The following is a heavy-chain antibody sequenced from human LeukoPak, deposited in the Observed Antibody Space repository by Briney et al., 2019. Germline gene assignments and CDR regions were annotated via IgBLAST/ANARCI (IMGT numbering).Heavy chain of an antibody. CDR3: ARDQEGFDY. V-gene: IGHV1-46*01. Sequence: ASMNVSCKASGYTFTSNYIHWVRQAPGQGLERMGMIYPRDGSTSYAQKFQGRVTVTRDTSTSTVHMELSGLRSEDTAVYYCARDQEGFDYWGQGTLVTVSS. CDR1: GYTFTSNY. J-gene: IGHJ4*02. CDR2: IYPRDGST.